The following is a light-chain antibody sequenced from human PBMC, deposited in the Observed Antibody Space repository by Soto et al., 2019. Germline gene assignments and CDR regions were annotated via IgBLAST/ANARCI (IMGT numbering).Light chain of an antibody. J-gene: IGKJ5*01. CDR1: QSVGSN. CDR3: QQYNNWS. Sequence: VLTLSPATLSVSPGQRATLSCRASQSVGSNLAWYQQKPGQAPRLLIYAASTRATGVPARFSGSGSGTEFTLTISSMQSEDFAVYYCQQYNNWSFGQGTRLEIK. CDR2: AAS. V-gene: IGKV3-15*01.